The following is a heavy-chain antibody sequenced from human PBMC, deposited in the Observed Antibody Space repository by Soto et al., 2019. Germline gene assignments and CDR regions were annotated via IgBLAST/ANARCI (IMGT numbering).Heavy chain of an antibody. D-gene: IGHD3-3*02. V-gene: IGHV3-49*03. J-gene: IGHJ4*02. CDR2: IRSNAYDETT. CDR1: GFTPVDYA. CDR3: ARGDGDVYPFFDF. Sequence: GGSLRLSCRASGFTPVDYAMSWFGQGPGKGRAGVGFIRSNAYDETTEYAASVKGRFTISRHDSKTIAYLQMNRLKAEDTAVYFCARGDGDVYPFFDFWGQGTLVTVS.